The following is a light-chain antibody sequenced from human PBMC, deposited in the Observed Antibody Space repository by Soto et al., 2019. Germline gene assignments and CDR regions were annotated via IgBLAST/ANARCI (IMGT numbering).Light chain of an antibody. CDR2: EVS. J-gene: IGLJ1*01. V-gene: IGLV2-14*01. Sequence: QSALTQRASVSGSPGQSITISCTGTSSDVGGYNYVSWYQQHPGKAPKLMIYEVSNRPSGVSNRFSGSKSGNTASLTISGLQAEDEADYYCSSYTSSSTYVFGTGTKLTV. CDR1: SSDVGGYNY. CDR3: SSYTSSSTYV.